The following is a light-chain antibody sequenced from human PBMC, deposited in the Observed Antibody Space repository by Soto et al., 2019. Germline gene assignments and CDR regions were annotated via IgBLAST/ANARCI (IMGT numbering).Light chain of an antibody. J-gene: IGKJ1*01. CDR2: GAS. Sequence: EIVLTQSPGTLSLSPGERATLSCRASLSVSSSYLAWYQQKPGQAPRLLIYGASSRATGNPDRFSGSVSGTDFTLTISRLEHEDCAVYYCQQYGSSPTTFGQGAKVEIK. V-gene: IGKV3-20*01. CDR1: LSVSSSY. CDR3: QQYGSSPTT.